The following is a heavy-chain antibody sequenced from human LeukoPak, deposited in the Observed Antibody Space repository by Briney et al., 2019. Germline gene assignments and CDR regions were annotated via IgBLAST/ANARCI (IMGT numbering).Heavy chain of an antibody. J-gene: IGHJ4*02. Sequence: GGTLRLSCTASGFTFSSYGMSWVRQAPGKGLEWVSSISGNAVTTYYADSVKGRFTISRDNSKNTMYLQTNSLRDEDTAVYYCGRGRLYGSGTYYVFDYWGRGTLVTVSS. CDR1: GFTFSSYG. D-gene: IGHD3-10*01. CDR2: ISGNAVTT. CDR3: GRGRLYGSGTYYVFDY. V-gene: IGHV3-23*01.